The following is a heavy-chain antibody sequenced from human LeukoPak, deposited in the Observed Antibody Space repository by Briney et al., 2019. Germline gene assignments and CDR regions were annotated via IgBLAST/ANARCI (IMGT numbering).Heavy chain of an antibody. CDR3: AITPGPYDSSANYYPFDY. D-gene: IGHD3-22*01. CDR2: IYYSGST. CDR1: RGSISSTSYY. V-gene: IGHV4-39*07. Sequence: SETLSLTCTVSRGSISSTSYYWGWTRQPPGKGLEWIGSIYYSGSTYYSPSLKSRVTISVDTSENQFSLKLSSVTAADTAVYYCAITPGPYDSSANYYPFDYWGQGTLVTVSS. J-gene: IGHJ4*02.